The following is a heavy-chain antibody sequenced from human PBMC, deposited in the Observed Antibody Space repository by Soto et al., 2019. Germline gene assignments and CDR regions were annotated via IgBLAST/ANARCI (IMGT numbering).Heavy chain of an antibody. V-gene: IGHV1-2*04. Sequence: GASVKVSCKSSGYTFTGYYMHWVRQAPGKGLEWMGWINPNSGGTNYAQKFQGWVTMTRDTSISTAYMELSRLRSDDTAVYYCARDSGSTYYDILTGYPRFDYWGQGTLVTVSS. CDR3: ARDSGSTYYDILTGYPRFDY. J-gene: IGHJ4*02. D-gene: IGHD3-9*01. CDR1: GYTFTGYY. CDR2: INPNSGGT.